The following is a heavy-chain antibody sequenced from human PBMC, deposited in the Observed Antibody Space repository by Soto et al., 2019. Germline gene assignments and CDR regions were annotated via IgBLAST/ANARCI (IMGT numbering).Heavy chain of an antibody. CDR2: SFSSGGT. V-gene: IGHV3-53*01. J-gene: IGHJ4*02. CDR1: GFTLDKYT. CDR3: ARDREPDGIWTFDS. D-gene: IGHD3-9*01. Sequence: GGSLRLSCAAFGFTLDKYTMGWVRQAPGKGLEWVAESFSSGGTQYADSVKGRFTISRDNSRNMVFLQMNGLRVEDTALYFCARDREPDGIWTFDSWGQGALVTVSS.